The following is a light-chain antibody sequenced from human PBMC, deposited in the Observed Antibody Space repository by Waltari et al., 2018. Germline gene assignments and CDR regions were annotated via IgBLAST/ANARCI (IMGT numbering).Light chain of an antibody. V-gene: IGKV4-1*01. CDR2: WAS. J-gene: IGKJ1*01. CDR1: QSVLYSSNSRNY. Sequence: DIVMTQSPDSLAVSLGERAPINCKSSQSVLYSSNSRNYLPWFQQKPGQPPKLFIYWASTREAGVPDRFSGSGSGTDFTLTISSLQAEDVAIYYCQQYYSAPRTFGQGTKVEIK. CDR3: QQYYSAPRT.